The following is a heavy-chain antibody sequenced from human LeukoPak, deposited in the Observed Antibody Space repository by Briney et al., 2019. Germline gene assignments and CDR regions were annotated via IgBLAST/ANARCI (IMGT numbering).Heavy chain of an antibody. CDR3: ARVQGGGYRTADY. V-gene: IGHV3-23*01. CDR1: VFTFSSYG. CDR2: ISVSGVST. J-gene: IGHJ4*02. Sequence: GGSLRLSCAASVFTFSSYGMSWVPQAPGKGLEWVSAISVSGVSTYYADSVKGRFPIPRHNSKNTLYLQMNSLRIDHTAMYYCARVQGGGYRTADYWGQGTLVTVSS. D-gene: IGHD6-19*01.